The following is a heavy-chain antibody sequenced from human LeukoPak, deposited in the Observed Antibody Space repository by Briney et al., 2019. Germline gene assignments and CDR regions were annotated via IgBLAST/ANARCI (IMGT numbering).Heavy chain of an antibody. CDR1: GFTVSSNS. J-gene: IGHJ4*02. CDR2: IYSDNT. Sequence: PGGSLRLSRTVSGFTVSSNSMSWVRQAAGKELAGVSFIYSDNTHYSDSVKGRFTISRDNSKNTLYLQMNSLRAEDTAVYYCARRAAAYSHPYDYWGQGTLVTVSS. V-gene: IGHV3-53*01. D-gene: IGHD2-15*01. CDR3: ARRAAAYSHPYDY.